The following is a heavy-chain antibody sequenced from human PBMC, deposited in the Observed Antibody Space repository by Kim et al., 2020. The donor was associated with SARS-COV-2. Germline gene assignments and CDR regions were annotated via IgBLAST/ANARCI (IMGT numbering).Heavy chain of an antibody. CDR3: ARHKAYYDFLTGYFNFDS. J-gene: IGHJ4*02. D-gene: IGHD3-9*01. CDR1: GDSITTTSHY. V-gene: IGHV4-39*01. Sequence: SETLSLTCNVSGDSITTTSHYWGWIRQPPGKGLEWIGSIYQSGGTYVNPSLESRVSMSVDTSKNQFSLRLHSLTATDTAIYFCARHKAYYDFLTGYFNFDSWGQGTLVTVSS. CDR2: IYQSGGT.